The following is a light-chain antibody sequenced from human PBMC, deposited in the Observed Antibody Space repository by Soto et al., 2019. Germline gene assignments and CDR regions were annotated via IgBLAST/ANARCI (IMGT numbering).Light chain of an antibody. CDR3: TSYTTSSTRV. CDR1: SSDVGIYNY. CDR2: EVT. V-gene: IGLV2-14*01. J-gene: IGLJ1*01. Sequence: QSALTQPASVSGSPGQSIALSCTGTSSDVGIYNYVSWYQQHPGKVPKLIIYEVTNRPSGVSNRFSGSKSGNTASLIISGLQAEDEADYYCTSYTTSSTRVFGTGTKLTVL.